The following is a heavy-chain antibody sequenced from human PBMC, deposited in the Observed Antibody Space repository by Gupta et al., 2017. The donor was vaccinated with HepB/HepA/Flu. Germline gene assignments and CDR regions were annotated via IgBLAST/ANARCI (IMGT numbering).Heavy chain of an antibody. CDR2: INAGNGYT. J-gene: IGHJ4*02. CDR3: ARDHYDSYDY. V-gene: IGHV1-3*01. CDR1: GFTFNKSS. Sequence: QVQLVQPGAEVKQPGASVKVSCKASGFTFNKSSIHWVRQAPGRGLECMGWINAGNGYTESSQKFQGRLTITRDTSANMVYMELSSLSSEDTAVYYCARDHYDSYDYWGQGTQVTVSS. D-gene: IGHD3-16*01.